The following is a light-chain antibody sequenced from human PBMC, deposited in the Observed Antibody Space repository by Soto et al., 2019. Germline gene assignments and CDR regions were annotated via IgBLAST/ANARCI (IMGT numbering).Light chain of an antibody. CDR2: DAS. V-gene: IGKV1-5*01. CDR1: QTISYW. CDR3: QQYNSYLYT. Sequence: IQMTQSPSTLSASVGDRVTITCRASQTISYWLAWYQQKPGKAPKLLIYDASTLESGVPSRFSGRGSGTEFTLTISSLQPDDFATYYCQQYNSYLYTFGQGTKLEIK. J-gene: IGKJ2*01.